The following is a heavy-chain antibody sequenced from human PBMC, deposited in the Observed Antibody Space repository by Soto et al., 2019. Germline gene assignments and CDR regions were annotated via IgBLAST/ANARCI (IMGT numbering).Heavy chain of an antibody. CDR1: GFTFSSYS. J-gene: IGHJ5*02. V-gene: IGHV3-21*01. Sequence: GGSLRLSCAASGFTFSSYSMNWVRQAPGKGLEWVSSISTSGSHIYYADSVKGRFTISRDNAKNSLYLQMNSLRAEDTAVYYCARDVISSGYYYLNPGGFDPWGQGTLVTVSS. CDR2: ISTSGSHI. CDR3: ARDVISSGYYYLNPGGFDP. D-gene: IGHD3-22*01.